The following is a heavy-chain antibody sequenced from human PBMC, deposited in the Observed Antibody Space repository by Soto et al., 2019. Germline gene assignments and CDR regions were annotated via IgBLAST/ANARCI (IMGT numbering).Heavy chain of an antibody. D-gene: IGHD5-12*01. CDR2: ISAGGGST. Sequence: GGSLRLSCAASGFTFSTYAMSWVRQAPGKGLEWVSAISAGGGSTYYADSVKGRFTIFRDNSKNTLYLQMNSLRAEDTAVYYCAKPDVSYGGLRYFDLWGRGTLVTVSS. CDR1: GFTFSTYA. V-gene: IGHV3-23*01. CDR3: AKPDVSYGGLRYFDL. J-gene: IGHJ2*01.